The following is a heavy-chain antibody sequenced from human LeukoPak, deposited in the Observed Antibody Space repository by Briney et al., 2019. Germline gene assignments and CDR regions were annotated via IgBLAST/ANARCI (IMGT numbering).Heavy chain of an antibody. CDR1: GFTFDDYA. Sequence: GGSLRLSCAASGFTFDDYAMHWVRQAPGKGLEWVSGISWNSGSIGYADSVKGRFTISSDNAKNSLYLQMNSLRAEDTAVYYCARDGALLWFGEFDYWGQGTLVTVSS. D-gene: IGHD3-10*01. J-gene: IGHJ4*02. CDR3: ARDGALLWFGEFDY. V-gene: IGHV3-9*01. CDR2: ISWNSGSI.